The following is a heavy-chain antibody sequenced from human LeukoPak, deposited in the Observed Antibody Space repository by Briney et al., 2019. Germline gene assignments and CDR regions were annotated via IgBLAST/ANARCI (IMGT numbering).Heavy chain of an antibody. Sequence: PGGSLRLSCAASGFSFSSFGMHWVRQAPGKGLECVSTITGNGGSTYYTNSVRGRFTISRDNSKSTLYLQMGSLRAEDMAVYYGVRGGDCSNGVCYGLDVWGQGTTVTVPS. J-gene: IGHJ6*02. D-gene: IGHD2-8*01. CDR3: VRGGDCSNGVCYGLDV. V-gene: IGHV3-64*01. CDR2: ITGNGGST. CDR1: GFSFSSFG.